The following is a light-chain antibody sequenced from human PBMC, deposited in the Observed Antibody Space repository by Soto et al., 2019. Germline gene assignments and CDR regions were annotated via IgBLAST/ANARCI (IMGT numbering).Light chain of an antibody. Sequence: DIQMTQSPSSLSASVGDRVTITCRARQSIGSYLNWFQQKPGKAPELLIYAATSLHSGVPSRFSGSGSGTDFTLTINSLQPQEFPTYYCQESYSDPFFSFGPGTKVNSK. V-gene: IGKV1-39*01. CDR2: AAT. CDR3: QESYSDPFFS. J-gene: IGKJ3*01. CDR1: QSIGSY.